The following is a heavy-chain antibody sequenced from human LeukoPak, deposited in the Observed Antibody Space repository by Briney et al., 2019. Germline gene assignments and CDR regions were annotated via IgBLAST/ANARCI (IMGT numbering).Heavy chain of an antibody. D-gene: IGHD2-21*02. CDR2: IYASGAT. Sequence: SETLSLTCTVSGDSISSYYWTWIRQPAGKGLEWIGRIYASGATNYNPSLKSRVTMSLDTSKNQFSLKLKSVTAADTAVYYCASGGIYCGGDCYRHFDCWGQGTLVTVSS. V-gene: IGHV4-4*07. J-gene: IGHJ4*02. CDR3: ASGGIYCGGDCYRHFDC. CDR1: GDSISSYY.